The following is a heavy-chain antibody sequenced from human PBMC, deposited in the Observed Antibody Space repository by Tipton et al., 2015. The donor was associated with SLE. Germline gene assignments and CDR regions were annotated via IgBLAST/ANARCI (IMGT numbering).Heavy chain of an antibody. CDR3: ARQTSSGSAHR. V-gene: IGHV4-4*02. J-gene: IGHJ5*02. D-gene: IGHD6-19*01. CDR2: IFHSGRT. Sequence: TLSLTCAVSGASISSSNWWSWVRLSPGKGLEWIGDIFHSGRTTYNPSLKSRVTISVDRDKNHFSLNLASVTAADTALYYCARQTSSGSAHRWGQGILVTVFS. CDR1: GASISSSNW.